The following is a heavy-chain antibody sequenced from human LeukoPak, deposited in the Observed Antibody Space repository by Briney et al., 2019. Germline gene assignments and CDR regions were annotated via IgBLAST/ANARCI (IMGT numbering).Heavy chain of an antibody. Sequence: ASVKVSCKASGYTFTSYAMHWVRQAPGQRLEWMGWINAGNGNTKYSQEFQGRVTITRDTSASTAYMELSSLRSEDMAVYYCARGIAVVGENYYYYMDVWGKGTTVTVSS. J-gene: IGHJ6*03. CDR3: ARGIAVVGENYYYYMDV. CDR2: INAGNGNT. D-gene: IGHD6-19*01. V-gene: IGHV1-3*03. CDR1: GYTFTSYA.